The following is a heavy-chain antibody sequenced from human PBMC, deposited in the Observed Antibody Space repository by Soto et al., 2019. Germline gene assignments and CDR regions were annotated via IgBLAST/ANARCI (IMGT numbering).Heavy chain of an antibody. D-gene: IGHD3-22*01. J-gene: IGHJ4*02. CDR1: GFTFSSYS. Sequence: EVQLVESGGGLVQPGGSLRLSCAASGFTFSSYSMNWVRQAPGKGLEWVSYISSSSSTIYYADSVKGRFTISRDNAKNSLYLQINSLIAEDTAVYYCARGAYYYDSSGLSYWGQGTLVTVSS. V-gene: IGHV3-48*01. CDR2: ISSSSSTI. CDR3: ARGAYYYDSSGLSY.